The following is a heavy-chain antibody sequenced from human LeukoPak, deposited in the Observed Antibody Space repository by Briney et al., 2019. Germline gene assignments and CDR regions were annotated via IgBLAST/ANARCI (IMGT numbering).Heavy chain of an antibody. Sequence: ASVKVSCKASGDTFTSYDSNWVRQATGAGLEWMGWMNPNSGNTGYAQKFEGRVTMTRNISISKPYMELSSLRSEDTAVYYCATDSSGWYGWGQGTLVTVSS. V-gene: IGHV1-8*01. CDR2: MNPNSGNT. CDR3: ATDSSGWYG. J-gene: IGHJ4*02. CDR1: GDTFTSYD. D-gene: IGHD6-19*01.